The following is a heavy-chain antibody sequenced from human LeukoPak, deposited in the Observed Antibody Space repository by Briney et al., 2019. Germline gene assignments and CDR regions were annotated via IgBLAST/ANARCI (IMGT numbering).Heavy chain of an antibody. CDR3: ARGTNWSPLDFDY. V-gene: IGHV4-59*01. J-gene: IGHJ4*02. CDR1: GGSISSYY. Sequence: SETLFLTCTVSGGSISSYYWSWIRQPPGKGLEWIGYIYYSGSTNYNPSLKSRVTISVDTSKNQFSLKLSSVTAADTAVYYCARGTNWSPLDFDYWGQGTLVTVSS. CDR2: IYYSGST. D-gene: IGHD1-20*01.